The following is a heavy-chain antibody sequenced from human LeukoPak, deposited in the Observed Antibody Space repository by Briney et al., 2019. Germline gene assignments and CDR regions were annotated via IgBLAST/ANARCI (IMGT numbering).Heavy chain of an antibody. CDR3: ARVVGGVGLDY. J-gene: IGHJ4*02. V-gene: IGHV4-59*01. D-gene: IGHD3-16*01. Sequence: SETLSLTGTVSGGSISGYYWTWIRQPPGEALEYIGCIYYTGTTNYNPSLNSRVTISVDTSKNQFALKLSSVTAADTAVYYCARVVGGVGLDYWGQGTLVTVAS. CDR2: IYYTGTT. CDR1: GGSISGYY.